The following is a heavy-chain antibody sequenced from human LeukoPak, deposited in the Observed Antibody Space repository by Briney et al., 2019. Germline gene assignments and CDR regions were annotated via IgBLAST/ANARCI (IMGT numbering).Heavy chain of an antibody. Sequence: PSETLSLTCTVSGGSISSGGNYWSWIRQNPGKGLEWIGEINHSGSTNYNPSLKSRVTISVDTSKNQFSLKLSSVTAADTAVYYCARVGARGVKNYDILTGYFSNWFDPWGQGTLVTVSS. J-gene: IGHJ5*02. CDR3: ARVGARGVKNYDILTGYFSNWFDP. D-gene: IGHD3-9*01. CDR2: INHSGST. V-gene: IGHV4-39*07. CDR1: GGSISSGGNY.